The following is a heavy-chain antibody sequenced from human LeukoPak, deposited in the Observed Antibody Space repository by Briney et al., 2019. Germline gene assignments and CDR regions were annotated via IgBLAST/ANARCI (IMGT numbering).Heavy chain of an antibody. D-gene: IGHD6-13*01. Sequence: PSESLSLTCAVSAYSTSSGYYWGWIRQPPGKGLEWRGSIYHSGRTYYNLFLKSRVSISVDTSKNQSSLNLSSVTAADTAVDYCARHGIAAPADWFDPWGQGTLVTVSS. CDR3: ARHGIAAPADWFDP. CDR1: AYSTSSGYY. J-gene: IGHJ5*02. V-gene: IGHV4-38-2*01. CDR2: IYHSGRT.